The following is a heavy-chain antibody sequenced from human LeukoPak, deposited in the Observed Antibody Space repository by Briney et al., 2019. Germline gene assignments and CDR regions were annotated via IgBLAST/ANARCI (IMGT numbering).Heavy chain of an antibody. V-gene: IGHV3-7*03. CDR3: AKAGGY. CDR2: INKDGSDK. CDR1: GFTFSSYW. J-gene: IGHJ4*02. D-gene: IGHD4-23*01. Sequence: GGSLRLSCAASGFTFSSYWMSWVRQAPGKGLEWVANINKDGSDKYYVDSVKGRFTISRDNAVNSLYLQMNSLRAEDTAVYYCAKAGGYWGQGTLVTVSS.